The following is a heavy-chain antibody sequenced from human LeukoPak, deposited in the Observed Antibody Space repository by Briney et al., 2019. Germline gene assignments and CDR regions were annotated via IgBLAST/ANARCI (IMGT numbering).Heavy chain of an antibody. V-gene: IGHV3-9*01. CDR3: AKDRGYDWVPPSLDY. J-gene: IGHJ4*02. CDR2: ISRNTGSR. CDR1: GFTFDDYA. Sequence: GGSLRLSCAASGFTFDDYAMHWVRQAPGKGLEWVSGISRNTGSRGYANSVKGRFTISRDNAKKSLYLQMNSLRGEDTALYYCAKDRGYDWVPPSLDYWGQGTMVIVSS. D-gene: IGHD5-12*01.